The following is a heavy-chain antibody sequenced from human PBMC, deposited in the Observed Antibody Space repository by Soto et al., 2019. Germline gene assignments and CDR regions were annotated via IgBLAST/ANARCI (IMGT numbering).Heavy chain of an antibody. Sequence: ASVKVSCKASGYTFTSYAMDWVRQAPGQGLEWMGWINTNTGNPTYAQGFTGRFVFSLDTSVSTAYLQICSLKAEDTAVYYCARGFRYYYDSSGYYPPRYYGMDFRGQGTTVTVSS. J-gene: IGHJ6*02. CDR2: INTNTGNP. V-gene: IGHV7-4-1*01. CDR1: GYTFTSYA. CDR3: ARGFRYYYDSSGYYPPRYYGMDF. D-gene: IGHD3-22*01.